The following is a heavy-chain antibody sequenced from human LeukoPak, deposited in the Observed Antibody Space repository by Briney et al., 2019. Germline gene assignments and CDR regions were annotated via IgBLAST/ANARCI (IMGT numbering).Heavy chain of an antibody. Sequence: GGSLRLSCAASGFTISFYWMSWVRQAPGKGLEWVANINQVASEKNYVDSVKGRFTISRDNAKNTLYLQMNSLRAEDTAVYYCARDLHGDYVYWGQGTLVTVSS. V-gene: IGHV3-7*01. CDR2: INQVASEK. J-gene: IGHJ4*02. CDR3: ARDLHGDYVY. CDR1: GFTISFYW. D-gene: IGHD4-17*01.